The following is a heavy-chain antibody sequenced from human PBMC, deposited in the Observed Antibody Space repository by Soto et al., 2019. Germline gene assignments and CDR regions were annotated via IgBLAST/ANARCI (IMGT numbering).Heavy chain of an antibody. CDR2: IDSDGSST. Sequence: EVQLVESGGGLVQPGGSLRLSCAASGFTFSNYFMHWVRHAPGKGLVWVSRIDSDGSSTNYADSVKGRFTISRDNAKNTVYLQMNRLRGKDTAVYYCARDKSGPADSWGQGTQVTVSS. CDR3: ARDKSGPADS. D-gene: IGHD5-12*01. V-gene: IGHV3-74*01. J-gene: IGHJ4*02. CDR1: GFTFSNYF.